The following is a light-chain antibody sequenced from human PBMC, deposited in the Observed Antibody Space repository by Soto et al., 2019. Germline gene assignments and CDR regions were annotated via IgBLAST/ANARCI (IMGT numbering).Light chain of an antibody. CDR1: SSDVGGYNY. CDR3: GSYTSSSTYV. J-gene: IGLJ1*01. Sequence: QSALTQPASVSGSPGQSITISCTGTSSDVGGYNYVSWYQQHPGKAPKLMIYDVSNRPSGVSNRFSGSKSGNTASLTISGLQAEDEADYYYGSYTSSSTYVFGTGTKLTVL. V-gene: IGLV2-14*01. CDR2: DVS.